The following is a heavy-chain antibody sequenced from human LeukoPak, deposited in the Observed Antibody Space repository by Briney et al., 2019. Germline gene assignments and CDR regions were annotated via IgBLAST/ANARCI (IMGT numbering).Heavy chain of an antibody. J-gene: IGHJ5*02. Sequence: PSETLSLTCTVSGGSISSSSYSWGWIRQPPGKGLEWIGSIYYGGSTYYNPSLKSRVTISVDTSKNQFSLKLSSVTAADTAVYYCARTYSSSWYGNNWFDPWGQGTLVTVYS. CDR1: GGSISSSSYS. D-gene: IGHD6-13*01. CDR3: ARTYSSSWYGNNWFDP. CDR2: IYYGGST. V-gene: IGHV4-39*01.